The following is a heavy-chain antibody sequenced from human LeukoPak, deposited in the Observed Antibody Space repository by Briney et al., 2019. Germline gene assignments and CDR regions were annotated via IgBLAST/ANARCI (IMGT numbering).Heavy chain of an antibody. CDR3: PRGYTFPYYYMDI. CDR1: GGSISDYY. J-gene: IGHJ6*03. Sequence: SETLSLTCRVSGGSISDYYWSWIRQPPGKGLEWIGYSYYSGITNYNPSLKSRVTISVDTSKNQLSLKMTSVTAADTAVYYCPRGYTFPYYYMDIWGKGTTVTVSS. V-gene: IGHV4-59*01. CDR2: SYYSGIT. D-gene: IGHD2-2*02.